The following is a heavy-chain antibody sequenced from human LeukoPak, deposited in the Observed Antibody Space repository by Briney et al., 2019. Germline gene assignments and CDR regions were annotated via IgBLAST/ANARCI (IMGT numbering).Heavy chain of an antibody. V-gene: IGHV4-59*01. CDR1: GGSISSYY. Sequence: PSETLSLTCTVSGGSISSYYWSWIRQPPGKGLEWIGYIYYSGSTNYNPSLKSRVTISVDTSKNKFSLNLNSVTAADTAVYYCARGGGYSSGWFGWFDPWGQGTLVTVSS. CDR2: IYYSGST. CDR3: ARGGGYSSGWFGWFDP. D-gene: IGHD6-19*01. J-gene: IGHJ5*02.